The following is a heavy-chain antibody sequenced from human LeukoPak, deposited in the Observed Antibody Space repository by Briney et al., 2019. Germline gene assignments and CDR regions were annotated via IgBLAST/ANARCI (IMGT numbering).Heavy chain of an antibody. Sequence: PSETLSLTCTVSGGSISSYYWSWIRQPPGKGLEWIGYIYYSGSTNYNPSLKSRVTISVDTSKNQFSLKLSSVTAADTAVYYCARVTPYCSSTSCYLWFDPWGRGTLVTVSS. D-gene: IGHD2-2*01. J-gene: IGHJ5*02. CDR1: GGSISSYY. CDR2: IYYSGST. V-gene: IGHV4-59*01. CDR3: ARVTPYCSSTSCYLWFDP.